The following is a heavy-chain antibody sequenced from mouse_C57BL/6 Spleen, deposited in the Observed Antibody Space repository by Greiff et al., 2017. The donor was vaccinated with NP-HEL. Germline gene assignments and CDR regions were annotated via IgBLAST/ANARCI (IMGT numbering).Heavy chain of an antibody. V-gene: IGHV3-1*01. J-gene: IGHJ2*01. CDR1: GYSITSGYD. CDR2: ISYSGST. Sequence: DVQLQESGPGMVKPSQSLSLTCTVTGYSITSGYDWHWIRHFPGNKLEWMGYISYSGSTNYNPSLKSRIPITHDKSKNHFFLKLNSVTTEDTATYYCAREGYYFDYWGQGTTLTVSS. CDR3: AREGYYFDY.